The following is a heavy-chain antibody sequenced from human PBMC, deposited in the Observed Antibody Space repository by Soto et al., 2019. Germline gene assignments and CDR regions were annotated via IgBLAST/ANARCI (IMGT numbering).Heavy chain of an antibody. CDR2: ISYDGSNK. CDR1: GFTFSSYA. V-gene: IGHV3-30-3*01. Sequence: QVQLVASGGGVVQPGRSLRLSCAASGFTFSSYAMHWVRQAPGKGLEWVAVISYDGSNKYYADSVKGRFTISRDNSKNTLYLQMNSLRAEDTAVYYCASNWYPGIVVVTATFDYWGQGTLVTDSS. CDR3: ASNWYPGIVVVTATFDY. J-gene: IGHJ4*02. D-gene: IGHD2-21*02.